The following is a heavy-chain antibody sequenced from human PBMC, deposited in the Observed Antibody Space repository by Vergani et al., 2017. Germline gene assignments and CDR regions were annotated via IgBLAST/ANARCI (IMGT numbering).Heavy chain of an antibody. CDR1: GGSFSGYY. J-gene: IGHJ4*02. CDR2: INHSGST. V-gene: IGHV4-34*01. D-gene: IGHD4-23*01. CDR3: ARGLAVATFDY. Sequence: QVQLQQWGAGLLKPSETLSLTCAVYGGSFSGYYWSWIRQPPGKGLEWIGEINHSGSTNYNPSLKSRVTISVDTSKNQFSLKLSSVTAADTAVYYCARGLAVATFDYWGQGTLVTGSS.